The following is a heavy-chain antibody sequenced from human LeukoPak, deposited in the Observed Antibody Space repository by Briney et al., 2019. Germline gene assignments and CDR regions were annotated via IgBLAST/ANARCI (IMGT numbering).Heavy chain of an antibody. V-gene: IGHV4-61*02. J-gene: IGHJ5*02. CDR1: GGSISSRSYH. D-gene: IGHD2-2*01. CDR3: ARDNKYYSLTTCLDWFDP. CDR2: IYTSGST. Sequence: SETLSLTCTVSGGSISSRSYHWSWIRQPAGKGLEWIGRIYTSGSTTYNPSLKSRVTISVDTSKNQFSLKLSPVTAADTAMYYCARDNKYYSLTTCLDWFDPWGQGTLVTVSS.